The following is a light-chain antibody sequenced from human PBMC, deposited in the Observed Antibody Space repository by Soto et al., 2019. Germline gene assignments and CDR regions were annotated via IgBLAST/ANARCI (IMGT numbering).Light chain of an antibody. V-gene: IGLV2-23*01. CDR2: EVS. CDR1: SSDVGTYNL. CDR3: CSYAGRNTLL. Sequence: QSALTQPASVSGSPGQSITISCTGTSSDVGTYNLVSWYQHHPGQGPKLLIYEVSKRPSGVSGRFSGSKSGNTASLTISGLQAEDESDYYCCSYAGRNTLLFGGGTKLTVL. J-gene: IGLJ2*01.